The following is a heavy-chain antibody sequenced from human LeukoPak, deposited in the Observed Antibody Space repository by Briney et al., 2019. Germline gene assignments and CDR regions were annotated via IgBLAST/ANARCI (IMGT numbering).Heavy chain of an antibody. CDR1: GFTFNDYY. Sequence: PGGSLRLSCTASGFTFNDYYMSWIRQAPGKGPEWLSYISGSENTIYYADSVRGRFTISRDNAKNSLSLQMNSLRAEDTALYYCARCDTSGYYPDFWGQGTLLTVSS. CDR2: ISGSENTI. CDR3: ARCDTSGYYPDF. D-gene: IGHD3-22*01. V-gene: IGHV3-11*01. J-gene: IGHJ4*02.